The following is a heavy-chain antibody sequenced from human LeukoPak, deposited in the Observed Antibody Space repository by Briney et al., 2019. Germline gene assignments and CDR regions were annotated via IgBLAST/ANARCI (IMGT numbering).Heavy chain of an antibody. D-gene: IGHD3-3*01. V-gene: IGHV3-48*01. CDR3: AKSLRNAFDI. Sequence: GGSLRLSCAASGFTFSSYSMHWVRQAPGKGLEWVSYISSSSSTIYYADSVKGRFTISRDNANNSLYLQMNSLRAEDTAVYYCAKSLRNAFDIWGQGTMVTVSS. J-gene: IGHJ3*02. CDR1: GFTFSSYS. CDR2: ISSSSSTI.